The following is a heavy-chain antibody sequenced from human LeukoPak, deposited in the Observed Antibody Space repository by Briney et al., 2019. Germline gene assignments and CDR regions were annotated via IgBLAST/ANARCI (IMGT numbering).Heavy chain of an antibody. CDR1: GGTFSSYA. CDR3: ARVVDYYDSSGRSPKDNYYYYMDV. D-gene: IGHD3-22*01. CDR2: IIPIFGTA. J-gene: IGHJ6*03. Sequence: SVKVSCKASGGTFSSYAISWVRQAPGQGLEWMGGIIPIFGTANYAQKFQGRVTITADESTSTAYMELSSLRSEDTAVYYCARVVDYYDSSGRSPKDNYYYYMDVWAKGPRSPSP. V-gene: IGHV1-69*13.